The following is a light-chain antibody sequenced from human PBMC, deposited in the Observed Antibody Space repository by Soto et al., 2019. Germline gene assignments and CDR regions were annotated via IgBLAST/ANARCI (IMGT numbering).Light chain of an antibody. CDR3: KQGDSFPLT. J-gene: IGKJ4*01. V-gene: IGKV1-12*01. Sequence: DIQITQSPSSVSASVGHRVNITFRSSQSVSSWLAWYQQKPGKAPKLLIYAASSLQSGVPSRFSGSGSGTDFTLTISSLQTEDFATYSCKQGDSFPLTFGGGTKVDIK. CDR1: QSVSSW. CDR2: AAS.